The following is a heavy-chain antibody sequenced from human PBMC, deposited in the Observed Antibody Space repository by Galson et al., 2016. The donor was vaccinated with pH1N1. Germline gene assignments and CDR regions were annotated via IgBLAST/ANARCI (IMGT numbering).Heavy chain of an antibody. CDR3: ARDSEYSGHEGFH. CDR1: GFTFTSYA. Sequence: SLRLSCAASGFTFTSYAMHWVRQAPGKGLEWVAVILYDGNNEYYADSVKGRFTISRDKTQSTVYLQMTSLRTEDTAVDYCARDSEYSGHEGFHWAQGTLVIVSS. V-gene: IGHV3-30*04. J-gene: IGHJ4*02. D-gene: IGHD5-12*01. CDR2: ILYDGNNE.